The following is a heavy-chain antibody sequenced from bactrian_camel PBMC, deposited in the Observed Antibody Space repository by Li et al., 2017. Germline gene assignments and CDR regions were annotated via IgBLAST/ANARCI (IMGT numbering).Heavy chain of an antibody. V-gene: IGHV3S40*01. D-gene: IGHD5*01. CDR1: AYTYLSNY. J-gene: IGHJ5*01. CDR3: AAGKNYGLSLDRGRFEH. Sequence: VQLVESGGGSVQAGGSLRLSCTHSAYTYLSNYMAWFRQAPGKEREGVAAIFRRGQSTWTADPVRGRFTVSQDNAKNMVYLQMNNLKPEDTAMYYCAAGKNYGLSLDRGRFEHWGQGTQVTVS. CDR2: IFRRGQST.